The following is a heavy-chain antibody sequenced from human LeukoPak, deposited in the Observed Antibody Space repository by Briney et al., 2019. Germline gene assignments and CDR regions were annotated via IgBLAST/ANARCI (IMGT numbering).Heavy chain of an antibody. V-gene: IGHV4-34*01. Sequence: PSETLSVTCAVNGGSFTAYYWSWLRQSPGKGLEWIGEINHSGTTNYNPSFKSRATISVRSSKSQFSLSLTSVTAADTAVYYCARGRSWAFDIWGQGTMVTISS. CDR2: INHSGTT. CDR3: ARGRSWAFDI. J-gene: IGHJ3*02. CDR1: GGSFTAYY.